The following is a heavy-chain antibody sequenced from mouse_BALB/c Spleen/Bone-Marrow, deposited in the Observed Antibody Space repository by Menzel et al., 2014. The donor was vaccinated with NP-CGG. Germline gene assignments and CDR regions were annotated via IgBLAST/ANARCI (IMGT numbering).Heavy chain of an antibody. CDR2: ISGDGRYT. Sequence: EVKLEESGGGLVKSGGSLKLSCAASGFSFSNYGMSWLRQTPEKRLEWVATISGDGRYTFYSDSVKGRFTISRDNAKNNLYLQLGSLRSEDTALYYCARHAYYDQTEVSFVCWGQGILVTVSA. CDR1: GFSFSNYG. V-gene: IGHV5-9-2*01. CDR3: ARHAYYDQTEVSFVC. J-gene: IGHJ3*01. D-gene: IGHD2-4*01.